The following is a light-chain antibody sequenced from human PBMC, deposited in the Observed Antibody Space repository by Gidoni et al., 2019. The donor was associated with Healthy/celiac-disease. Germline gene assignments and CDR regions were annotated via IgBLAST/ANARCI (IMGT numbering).Light chain of an antibody. V-gene: IGKV3-20*01. J-gene: IGKJ3*01. CDR1: QSVSSSY. CDR2: GAS. Sequence: EIVLTQSPGTLSLSPGERATLSCRASQSVSSSYLAWYQQKPGPAPSLLIYGASSRATGIPDRFSGSGSGTDFTLTISRLEPEDFAVYYCQQYGSSPKFTFGPGTKVDIK. CDR3: QQYGSSPKFT.